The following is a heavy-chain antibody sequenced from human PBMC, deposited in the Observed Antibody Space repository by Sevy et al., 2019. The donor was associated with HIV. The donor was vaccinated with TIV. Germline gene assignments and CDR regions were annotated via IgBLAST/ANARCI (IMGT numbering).Heavy chain of an antibody. CDR2: VRRKSNGGAT. D-gene: IGHD5-12*01. CDR1: GITLGDHA. Sequence: GESLKISCTISGITLGDHALSWVRQAPGKGLEWVGLVRRKSNGGATEYAASVKGRFTISRDDSKSIAYLQMNRLKIEDTAVYFCTRDLNIGYDHKGVFDYWGQGTLVTVSS. V-gene: IGHV3-49*04. CDR3: TRDLNIGYDHKGVFDY. J-gene: IGHJ4*02.